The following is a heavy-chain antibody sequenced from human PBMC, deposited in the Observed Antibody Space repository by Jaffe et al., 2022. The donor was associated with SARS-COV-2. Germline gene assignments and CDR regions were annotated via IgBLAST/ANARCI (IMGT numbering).Heavy chain of an antibody. CDR2: ISHDETNK. Sequence: QVQLVESGGGVVQPGRSLRLSCAASGFTFSGYAMHWVRQAPGKGLEWVAIISHDETNKYYADSVKGRFTISRDNSKNTLYLQMNNLRGEDTAVYYCAREGYISGWWFFDYWGQGTLVTVSS. D-gene: IGHD6-19*01. V-gene: IGHV3-30*04. J-gene: IGHJ4*02. CDR3: AREGYISGWWFFDY. CDR1: GFTFSGYA.